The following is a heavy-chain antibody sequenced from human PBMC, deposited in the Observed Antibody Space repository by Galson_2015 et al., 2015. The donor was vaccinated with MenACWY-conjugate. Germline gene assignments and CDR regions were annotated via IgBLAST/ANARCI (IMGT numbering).Heavy chain of an antibody. CDR1: GFTFSDYW. D-gene: IGHD4-17*01. CDR2: IKQDGSEK. V-gene: IGHV3-7*03. Sequence: SLRLSCAASGFTFSDYWMNWVRQAPGKGLEWVAHIKQDGSEKYYVDSVKGRFTISRDNAKNSLYLQMNSLRAEDTAVFYCARGYGAREFDYRGQGTLVTVSS. J-gene: IGHJ4*02. CDR3: ARGYGAREFDY.